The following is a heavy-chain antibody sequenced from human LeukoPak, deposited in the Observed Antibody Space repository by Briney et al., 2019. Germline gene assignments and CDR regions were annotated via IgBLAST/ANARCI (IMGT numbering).Heavy chain of an antibody. CDR1: GGSINN. V-gene: IGHV4-4*07. CDR2: IYSSGRT. Sequence: PSETLSLTCTVSGGSINNWSWIRQPAGKGLEWIGRIYSSGRTNYNPSLKSRGSMSFDTSKNQFSLKLTSVTAADTAVYYCARGGKATVVTMWGQGILVTVSS. J-gene: IGHJ4*02. D-gene: IGHD4-23*01. CDR3: ARGGKATVVTM.